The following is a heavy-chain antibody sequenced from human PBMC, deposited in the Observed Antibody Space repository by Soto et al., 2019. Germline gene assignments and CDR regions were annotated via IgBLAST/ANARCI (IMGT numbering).Heavy chain of an antibody. V-gene: IGHV4-34*01. CDR3: ARSMTTVVTLDY. CDR1: GGSFSGYD. D-gene: IGHD4-17*01. Sequence: PSETLSLTCAVYGGSFSGYDWTWIRQPPGTGLEWIGEINHSGSTYYNPSLKSRVTISVDTSKNQFSLKLSSVTAADTAVYYCARSMTTVVTLDYWGQGTLVTVSS. CDR2: INHSGST. J-gene: IGHJ4*02.